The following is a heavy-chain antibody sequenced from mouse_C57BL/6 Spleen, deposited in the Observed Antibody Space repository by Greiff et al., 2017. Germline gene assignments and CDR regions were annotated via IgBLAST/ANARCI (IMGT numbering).Heavy chain of an antibody. CDR1: GYAFSSSW. V-gene: IGHV1-82*01. J-gene: IGHJ2*01. CDR2: IYPGDGDT. Sequence: QVQLQQSGPELVKPGASVKISCKASGYAFSSSWMNWVKQRPGKGLEWIGRIYPGDGDTNYNGKFKGKATLTADKSSSRAYMQLSSLTSEDSAVYFCARGDYHYWGQGTTLTVSS. CDR3: ARGDYHY. D-gene: IGHD2-4*01.